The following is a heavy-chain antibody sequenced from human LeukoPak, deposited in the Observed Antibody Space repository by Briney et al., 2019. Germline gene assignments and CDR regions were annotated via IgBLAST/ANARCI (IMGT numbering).Heavy chain of an antibody. CDR2: INPNSGDT. D-gene: IGHD3-10*01. V-gene: IGHV1-2*06. Sequence: ASVKVSCKASGYTFTGYYMHWVRQAPGQGLEWMGRINPNSGDTNYAQKFQGRVTMTRDTSISTAYMELSRLRSDDTAVYYCARGAYGSGSYYSNWFDPWGQGTLVTVSS. CDR1: GYTFTGYY. J-gene: IGHJ5*02. CDR3: ARGAYGSGSYYSNWFDP.